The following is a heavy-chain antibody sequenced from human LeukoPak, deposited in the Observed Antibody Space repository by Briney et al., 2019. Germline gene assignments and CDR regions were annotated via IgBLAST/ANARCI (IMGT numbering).Heavy chain of an antibody. Sequence: GGSLRLSCAASGFTVSSNYMSWVRQAPGKGLEWVSVIYSGGSTYYADSVKGRFTISRDNSKNTLYLQMNSLRAEDTAIYYCAKDNRAVALYGMDVWGQGTTVTVSS. D-gene: IGHD6-19*01. J-gene: IGHJ6*02. CDR3: AKDNRAVALYGMDV. CDR2: IYSGGST. V-gene: IGHV3-53*01. CDR1: GFTVSSNY.